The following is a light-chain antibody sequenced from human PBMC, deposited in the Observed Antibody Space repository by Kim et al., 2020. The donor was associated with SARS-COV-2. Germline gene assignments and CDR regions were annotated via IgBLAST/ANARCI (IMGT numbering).Light chain of an antibody. V-gene: IGKV3-15*01. CDR3: QQYNNWPLT. CDR2: GAS. Sequence: VSPGERATRSCRASQSSSSNLAWYQHKPGQAPRRLIHGASTRATDSPARFSGSGSGTEFTLTMSSLQSEDFAIYYCQQYNNWPLTFGGGTKVDSK. CDR1: QSSSSN. J-gene: IGKJ4*01.